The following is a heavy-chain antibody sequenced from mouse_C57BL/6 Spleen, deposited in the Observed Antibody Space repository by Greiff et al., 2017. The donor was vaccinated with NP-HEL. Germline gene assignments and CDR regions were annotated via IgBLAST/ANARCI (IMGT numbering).Heavy chain of an antibody. CDR1: GFTFTDYY. V-gene: IGHV7-3*01. CDR2: IRNKANGYTT. J-gene: IGHJ4*01. D-gene: IGHD1-1*01. CDR3: ARYIRDYGSYAMDY. Sequence: EVKLQESGGGLVQPGGSLSLSCAASGFTFTDYYMSWVRQPPGKALEWLGFIRNKANGYTTEYSASVKGRFTISTDNSQSILYLQMNALRAEDSATYYCARYIRDYGSYAMDYWGQGTSVTVSS.